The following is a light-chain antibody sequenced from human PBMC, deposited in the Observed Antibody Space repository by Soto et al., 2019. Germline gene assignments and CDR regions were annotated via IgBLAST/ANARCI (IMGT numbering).Light chain of an antibody. CDR3: HQYYDTPYT. CDR1: QRVLYSSNNKKY. J-gene: IGKJ2*01. Sequence: DIVMTQSPDSLAVSLGGRATMNCKSSQRVLYSSNNKKYFAWYQQKPGQPPKLLIYWASTREPGVPDRFSGSGSGTDFTLTISSLQAEDVAVYYCHQYYDTPYTFGQGTKLEIK. CDR2: WAS. V-gene: IGKV4-1*01.